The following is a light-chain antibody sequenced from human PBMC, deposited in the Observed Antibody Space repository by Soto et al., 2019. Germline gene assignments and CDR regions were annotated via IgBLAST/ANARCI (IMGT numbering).Light chain of an antibody. CDR2: DVS. CDR1: SSDVGGYNY. V-gene: IGLV2-14*01. J-gene: IGLJ2*01. Sequence: QSALTQPASVSGSPGQSITISCTGTSSDVGGYNYVSWYQQHPGKAPKLMIYDVSNRPSGVSNRFSGSKSGNTALLTISGLQAEDEADYYCSSYTSSSTLVVFGGGTKVTVL. CDR3: SSYTSSSTLVV.